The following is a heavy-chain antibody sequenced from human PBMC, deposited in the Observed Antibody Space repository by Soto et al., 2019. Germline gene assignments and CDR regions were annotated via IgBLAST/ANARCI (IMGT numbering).Heavy chain of an antibody. V-gene: IGHV3-9*01. D-gene: IGHD3-9*01. Sequence: EVQLVESGGGLVQPDRSLRLSCAASGFTFDDYAMHWVRQAPGKGLEWVSGISWNSGSIGYADSVKGRFTISRDNAKNSLYLQMNSLRAEDTALYYCARILEYDILTGSDAFDIWGQGTMVTVSS. CDR2: ISWNSGSI. CDR3: ARILEYDILTGSDAFDI. CDR1: GFTFDDYA. J-gene: IGHJ3*02.